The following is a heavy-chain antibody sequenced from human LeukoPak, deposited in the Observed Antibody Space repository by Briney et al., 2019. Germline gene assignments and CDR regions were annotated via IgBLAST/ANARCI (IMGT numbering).Heavy chain of an antibody. CDR2: IYYSGST. CDR1: GGSISSSSYY. CDR3: ASSFTGIAAAGSDYYYMDV. Sequence: SETLSLTCTVSGGSISSSSYYWGWIRQPPGKGLEWIGSIYYSGSTYYNPSLKSRVTISVDTSKNQFSLKLSSVTAADTAVYYCASSFTGIAAAGSDYYYMDVWGKGTTVTVSS. D-gene: IGHD6-13*01. J-gene: IGHJ6*03. V-gene: IGHV4-39*01.